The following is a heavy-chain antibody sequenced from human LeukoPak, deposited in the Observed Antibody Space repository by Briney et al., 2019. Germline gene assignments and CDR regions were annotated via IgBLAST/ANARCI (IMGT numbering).Heavy chain of an antibody. J-gene: IGHJ5*02. CDR2: IYSSGST. CDR1: GGSMKDYY. CDR3: TRVFDL. Sequence: PSETLSLTCTVSGGSMKDYYWNWIRQPAGKGLEWIGLIYSSGSTNYSPSLKSRVTISIDTSKSQLSLKMTSVTAADTAVYYCTRVFDLWGQGTLVTVSS. V-gene: IGHV4-4*07.